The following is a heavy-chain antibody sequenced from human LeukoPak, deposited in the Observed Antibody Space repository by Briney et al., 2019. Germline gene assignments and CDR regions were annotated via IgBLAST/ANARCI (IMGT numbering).Heavy chain of an antibody. Sequence: SETLSLTCAVYGGSFSGYYWSWIRQPPGKGLEWIGYIYYSGSTYYNPSLKSRLTISVDTSKNQFSLKLSSVTAADTAVYYCARVKYTTRPFDYWGQGTLVTVSS. D-gene: IGHD1-1*01. V-gene: IGHV4-30-4*08. CDR3: ARVKYTTRPFDY. CDR1: GGSFSGYY. J-gene: IGHJ4*02. CDR2: IYYSGST.